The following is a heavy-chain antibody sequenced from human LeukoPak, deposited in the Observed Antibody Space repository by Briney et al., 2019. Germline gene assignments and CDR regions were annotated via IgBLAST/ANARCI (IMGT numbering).Heavy chain of an antibody. D-gene: IGHD3-22*01. V-gene: IGHV1-69*13. CDR1: GGTFSSYA. J-gene: IGHJ6*02. CDR3: ARDLGVDSSGYYYVGFHYYGMDV. Sequence: GASVTLSCKASGGTFSSYAISWVRQAPGQGLEWMGGIIPIFSTANYAQKFQGRVTITADESTSTAYMELSSLRSEDTAVYYCARDLGVDSSGYYYVGFHYYGMDVWGQGTTVTVSS. CDR2: IIPIFSTA.